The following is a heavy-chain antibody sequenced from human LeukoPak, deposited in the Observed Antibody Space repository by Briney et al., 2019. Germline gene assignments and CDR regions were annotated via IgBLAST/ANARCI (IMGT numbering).Heavy chain of an antibody. CDR2: ISGSGGST. Sequence: GGSLRLSCAASGFTFSSYAMSWVRQAPGKGLEWVSAISGSGGSTYYADSVKGRFTISRDNSENTLYLQMNSLRAEDTAVYYCAKDYDYGGNHYYYYGMDVWGQGTTVTVSS. J-gene: IGHJ6*02. D-gene: IGHD4-23*01. CDR3: AKDYDYGGNHYYYYGMDV. CDR1: GFTFSSYA. V-gene: IGHV3-23*01.